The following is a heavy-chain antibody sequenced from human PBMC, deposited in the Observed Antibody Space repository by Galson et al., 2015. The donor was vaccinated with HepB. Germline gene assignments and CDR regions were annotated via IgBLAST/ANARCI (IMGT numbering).Heavy chain of an antibody. J-gene: IGHJ6*03. CDR2: INAGNGNT. CDR3: ARVAHCSSTSCYVPHRNYYYYMDV. V-gene: IGHV1-3*01. Sequence: SVKVSCKASGYSFASYAMHWVRRAPGQRLEWMGWINAGNGNTKYSQKFQGRVTFTRDTSANTAYMELSSLRSEDTAVYYCARVAHCSSTSCYVPHRNYYYYMDVWGKGTTVTVSS. CDR1: GYSFASYA. D-gene: IGHD2-2*01.